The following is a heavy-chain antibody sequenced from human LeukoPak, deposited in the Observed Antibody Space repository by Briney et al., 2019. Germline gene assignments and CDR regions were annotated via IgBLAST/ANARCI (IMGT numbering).Heavy chain of an antibody. V-gene: IGHV1-69*04. J-gene: IGHJ4*02. CDR1: GGTFSSYT. Sequence: SVKVSCKASGGTFSSYTISWVRQAPGQGLEWMGRIIPILGIANYAQKFQGRVTITADKSTSTAYMELSSLRSEDTAVYYCARDRYCSSTSCYPDYWGQGTLVTVSS. D-gene: IGHD2-2*01. CDR3: ARDRYCSSTSCYPDY. CDR2: IIPILGIA.